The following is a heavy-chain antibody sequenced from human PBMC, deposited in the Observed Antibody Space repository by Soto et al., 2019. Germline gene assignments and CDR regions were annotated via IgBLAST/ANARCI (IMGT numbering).Heavy chain of an antibody. CDR3: AIIPYGSGSYYPHY. CDR2: FDPEDGET. Sequence: ASVKVSCKVSGYTLTELSMHWVRQAPGKGLEWMGGFDPEDGETIYAQKFQGRVTMTEDTSTDTAYMELSSLRSEDTAVYYCAIIPYGSGSYYPHYWGQGTLVTVSS. CDR1: GYTLTELS. J-gene: IGHJ4*02. V-gene: IGHV1-24*01. D-gene: IGHD3-10*01.